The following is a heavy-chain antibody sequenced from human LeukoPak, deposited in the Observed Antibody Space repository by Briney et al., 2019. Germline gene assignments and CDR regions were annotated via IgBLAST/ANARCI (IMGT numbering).Heavy chain of an antibody. J-gene: IGHJ4*02. CDR2: ISAYNGNT. CDR3: ARPQYITIFGEPSGGFDY. D-gene: IGHD3-3*01. V-gene: IGHV1-18*01. Sequence: GSSVKVSCKASGGTFSSYAISWVRQAPGQGLEWMGWISAYNGNTNYAQKLQGRVTMTTDTSTSTAYMELRSLRSDDTAVYYCARPQYITIFGEPSGGFDYWGQGTLVTVSS. CDR1: GGTFSSYA.